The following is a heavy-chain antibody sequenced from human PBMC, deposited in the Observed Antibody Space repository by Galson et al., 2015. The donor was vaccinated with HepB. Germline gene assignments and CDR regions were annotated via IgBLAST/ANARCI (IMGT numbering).Heavy chain of an antibody. Sequence: SLRLSCAASGFTFSSYWMSWVRRAPGKGLEWVANIKQDGSEKYYVDSVKGRFTISRDNAKNSLYLQMNSLRAEDTAVYYCASARITMVRGPYDYWGQGTLVTVSS. CDR2: IKQDGSEK. V-gene: IGHV3-7*03. CDR3: ASARITMVRGPYDY. CDR1: GFTFSSYW. J-gene: IGHJ4*02. D-gene: IGHD3-10*01.